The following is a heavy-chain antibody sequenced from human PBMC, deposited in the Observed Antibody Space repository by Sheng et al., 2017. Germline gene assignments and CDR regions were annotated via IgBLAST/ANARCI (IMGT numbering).Heavy chain of an antibody. CDR3: ARGRSVVVPAAPNAFDI. Sequence: QVQLQQWGAGLLKPSETLSLTCAVYGGSFSGYYWSWIRQPPGKGLEWIGEINHSGSTNYNPSLKSRVTISVDTSKNQFSLKLSSVTAADTAVYYCARGRSVVVPAAPNAFDIWGQGTMVTVSS. D-gene: IGHD2-2*01. J-gene: IGHJ3*02. CDR2: INHSGST. CDR1: GGSFSGYY. V-gene: IGHV4-34*01.